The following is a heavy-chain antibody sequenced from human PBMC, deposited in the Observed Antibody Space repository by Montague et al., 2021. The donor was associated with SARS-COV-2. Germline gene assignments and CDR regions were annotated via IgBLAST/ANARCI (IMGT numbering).Heavy chain of an antibody. D-gene: IGHD2-2*02. J-gene: IGHJ6*03. CDR1: GESFSRYY. V-gene: IGHV4-34*01. CDR2: ISQSGNT. CDR3: ARLGDGIVPSPILGLGPYYSFYYMDV. Sequence: SETLSLTCAVFGESFSRYYWSWIRQPPGKGLEWIGEISQSGNTKYNPSLQSRVSISLDTSRNQFSLKVSPVTAADTAIYYCARLGDGIVPSPILGLGPYYSFYYMDVWGKGTTVTVSS.